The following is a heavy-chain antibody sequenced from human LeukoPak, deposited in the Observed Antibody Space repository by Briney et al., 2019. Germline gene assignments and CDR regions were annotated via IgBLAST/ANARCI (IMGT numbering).Heavy chain of an antibody. V-gene: IGHV1-46*01. CDR3: ARGGGIVGATNFDY. J-gene: IGHJ4*02. D-gene: IGHD1-26*01. CDR2: INPSGGST. Sequence: ASVTVSFTASGYTFTSYYMHWVRQAPGQGQEWMGIINPSGGSTSYAKKSQGRVTTTRDTSTSTVYMELSSLRSEDTVVYYCARGGGIVGATNFDYWGQGTLVTVSS. CDR1: GYTFTSYY.